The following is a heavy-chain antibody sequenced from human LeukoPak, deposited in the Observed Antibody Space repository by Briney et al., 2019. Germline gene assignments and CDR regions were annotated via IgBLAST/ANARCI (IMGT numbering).Heavy chain of an antibody. CDR3: TKDIGDSTGYYSDAFDI. Sequence: GGSLRLSCAASGFTFSSYAMNWVRQAPGKGLEWISSLTHSGSYTYYAESVKGRFTISRDNSKNTLYLQMNSLRAEDTAIYYCTKDIGDSTGYYSDAFDIWGHGTMVTVSS. D-gene: IGHD3-22*01. CDR2: LTHSGSYT. J-gene: IGHJ3*02. V-gene: IGHV3-23*01. CDR1: GFTFSSYA.